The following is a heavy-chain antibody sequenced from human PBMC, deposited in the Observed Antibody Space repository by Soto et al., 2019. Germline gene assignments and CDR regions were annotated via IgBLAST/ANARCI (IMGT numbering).Heavy chain of an antibody. V-gene: IGHV1-69*13. Sequence: GASVKVSCKASGGTFSSYAISWVRQAPGQGLEWMGGIIPIFGTANYAQKFQGRVTITADESTSTAYMELSSLRSEDTAVYYCASTDYYDSSGYYYFDYWGQGTLVTVSS. CDR3: ASTDYYDSSGYYYFDY. CDR1: GGTFSSYA. CDR2: IIPIFGTA. J-gene: IGHJ4*02. D-gene: IGHD3-22*01.